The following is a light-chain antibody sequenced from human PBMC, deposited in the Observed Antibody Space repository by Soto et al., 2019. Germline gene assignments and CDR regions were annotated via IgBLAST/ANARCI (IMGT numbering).Light chain of an antibody. J-gene: IGKJ2*01. V-gene: IGKV2-40*01. CDR2: TVS. CDR3: MQRIEFPWT. Sequence: DIVMTQTPLSLPVTPGEPASISCRSSQSLLNSDGGNTYLDWYLQKPGQSPQLLIYTVSYRASGVPDRFSGGGSGTDFTLKISRVEAEDVGVYYCMQRIEFPWTFGQGAKLEIK. CDR1: QSLLNSDGGNTY.